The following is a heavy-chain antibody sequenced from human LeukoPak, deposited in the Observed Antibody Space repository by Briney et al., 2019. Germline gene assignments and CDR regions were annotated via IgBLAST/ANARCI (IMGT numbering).Heavy chain of an antibody. CDR1: GGSISSYY. CDR3: ARAGPPMDYYYYYGMDV. CDR2: IYYSGST. Sequence: PSETLSLTCTVPGGSISSYYWSWIRQPPGKGLEWIGYIYYSGSTNYNPSLKSRVTISVDTSKNQFSLKLSSVTAADTAVYYCARAGPPMDYYYYYGMDVWGQGTTVTVSS. D-gene: IGHD5-24*01. V-gene: IGHV4-59*01. J-gene: IGHJ6*02.